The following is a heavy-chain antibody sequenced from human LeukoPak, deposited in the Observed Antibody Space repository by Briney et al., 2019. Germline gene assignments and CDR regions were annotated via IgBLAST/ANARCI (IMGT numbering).Heavy chain of an antibody. CDR2: INWNGGST. CDR1: GFTFDDYD. V-gene: IGHV3-20*04. Sequence: GGSLRPSCAASGFTFDDYDMSWVRQAPGKGLEWVSGINWNGGSTGYADSVKGRFTISRDNAKDSLYLQMNSLGAEDTALYYWARDGLRILGFDYWGQGTLVTVSS. D-gene: IGHD2-15*01. CDR3: ARDGLRILGFDY. J-gene: IGHJ4*02.